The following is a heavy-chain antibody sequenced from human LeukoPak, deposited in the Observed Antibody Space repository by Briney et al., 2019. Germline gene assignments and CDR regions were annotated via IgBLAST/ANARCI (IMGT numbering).Heavy chain of an antibody. D-gene: IGHD6-19*01. V-gene: IGHV3-30-3*01. J-gene: IGHJ3*02. CDR3: AREAGAFDI. Sequence: GGSLRLSCAASGLTFSSYAMHWVRQAPGKGLEWVAVISYDGSNKYYADSVKGRFTISRDNSKNTLYLQMNSLRAEDTAVYYCAREAGAFDIWGQGTMVTVSS. CDR2: ISYDGSNK. CDR1: GLTFSSYA.